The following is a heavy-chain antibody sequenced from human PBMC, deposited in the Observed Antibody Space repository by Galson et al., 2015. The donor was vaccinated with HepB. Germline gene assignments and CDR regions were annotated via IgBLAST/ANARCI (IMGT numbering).Heavy chain of an antibody. Sequence: SLRFSCAASGFTFNNYALHWVRQAPGKGLEWVALISYDGRNKYYADSVKGRFTISRDNSKNTLYLQMNSQRSEDTAVFYCARDGPSYYNDTSGYYVGYWGQGILVTVSS. CDR1: GFTFNNYA. D-gene: IGHD3-22*01. V-gene: IGHV3-30*04. CDR3: ARDGPSYYNDTSGYYVGY. J-gene: IGHJ4*02. CDR2: ISYDGRNK.